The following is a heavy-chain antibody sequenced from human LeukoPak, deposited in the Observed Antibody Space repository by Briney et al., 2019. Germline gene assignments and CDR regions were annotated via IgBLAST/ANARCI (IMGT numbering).Heavy chain of an antibody. Sequence: GGSLRLSCAASGFTFSSYWMHWVRQAPGKGLVWVSRINSDGSSTSYADSVKGRFTISRDNAKNTLYLQMNSLRAEDTAVCYCARLSLAAAGTPFDYWGQGTLVTVSS. CDR2: INSDGSST. CDR1: GFTFSSYW. CDR3: ARLSLAAAGTPFDY. J-gene: IGHJ4*02. V-gene: IGHV3-74*01. D-gene: IGHD6-13*01.